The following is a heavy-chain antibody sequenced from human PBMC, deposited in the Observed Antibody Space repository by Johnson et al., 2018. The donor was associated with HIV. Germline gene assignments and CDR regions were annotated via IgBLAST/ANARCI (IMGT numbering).Heavy chain of an antibody. D-gene: IGHD3-10*01. CDR1: GFTFSDYG. Sequence: QVQLVQSGGGVVQPGGSLRLSCAASGFTFSDYGMHWVRQAPGKGLEWVAFIRYDGSNKYYADSMKGRLTISRDNAKNSLYLQMNSLRAEDTAVYYCARPIARGASDIWGQGTMVTVSS. J-gene: IGHJ3*02. CDR3: ARPIARGASDI. V-gene: IGHV3-30*02. CDR2: IRYDGSNK.